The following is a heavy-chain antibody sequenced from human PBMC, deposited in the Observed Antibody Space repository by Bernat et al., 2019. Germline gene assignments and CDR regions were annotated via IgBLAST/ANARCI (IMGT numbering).Heavy chain of an antibody. CDR3: ARSLLVTSRNDAFEI. V-gene: IGHV3-48*03. CDR1: GFTFSSYG. CDR2: ISRSGGSI. Sequence: EVQLVESGGGLVQPGGSLRLSCAASGFTFSSYGMNWVRQAPGKGLEWVSPISRSGGSIYYAESVKGRFTISRDNAKNSLFLQMDSLRAEDTAVYYCARSLLVTSRNDAFEIWGQGTTVTVSS. J-gene: IGHJ3*02. D-gene: IGHD2-21*02.